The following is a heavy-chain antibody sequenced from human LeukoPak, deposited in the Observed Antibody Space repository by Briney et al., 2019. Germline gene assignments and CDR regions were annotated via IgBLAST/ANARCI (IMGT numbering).Heavy chain of an antibody. CDR1: GFTFSSYG. V-gene: IGHV3-30*02. CDR3: AKGLIVVVPAAYDAFDI. J-gene: IGHJ3*02. Sequence: GGSLRLSCAASGFTFSSYGMHWVRQAPGKGLEWVAFIRYDGGNKYYADSVKGRFTISRDNSKNTLYLQMNSLRAEDTAVYYCAKGLIVVVPAAYDAFDIWGQGTMVTVSS. D-gene: IGHD2-2*01. CDR2: IRYDGGNK.